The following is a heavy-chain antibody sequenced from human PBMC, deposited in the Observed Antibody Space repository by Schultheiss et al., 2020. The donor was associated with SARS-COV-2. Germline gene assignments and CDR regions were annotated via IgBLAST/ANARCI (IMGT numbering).Heavy chain of an antibody. CDR3: ARFRRSVAARQEAGWFDP. D-gene: IGHD6-6*01. CDR1: GYTFTSYG. V-gene: IGHV1-18*01. CDR2: ISAYNGNT. Sequence: GGSLRLSCKASGYTFTSYGISWVRQAPGQGLEWMGWISAYNGNTNYAQKLQGRVTMTTDTSTSTAYMELRSLRSDDTAVYYCARFRRSVAARQEAGWFDPWGQGTLVTVSS. J-gene: IGHJ5*02.